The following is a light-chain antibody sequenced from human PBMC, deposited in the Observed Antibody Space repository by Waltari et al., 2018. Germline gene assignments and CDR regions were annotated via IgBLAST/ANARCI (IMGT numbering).Light chain of an antibody. CDR3: QQRPT. V-gene: IGKV3-11*01. CDR2: DAS. CDR1: QSVSSY. J-gene: IGKJ3*01. Sequence: EIVLTQSPATLSLSPGERATLSCRARQSVSSYLAWYQQKPGQAPRLLIYDASNRATGIPARFSGSGSGTDFTLTISSLEPEDFAVYYCQQRPTFGPGTKVDIK.